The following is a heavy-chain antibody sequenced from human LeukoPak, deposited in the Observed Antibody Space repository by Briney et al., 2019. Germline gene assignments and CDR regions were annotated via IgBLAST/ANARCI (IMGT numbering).Heavy chain of an antibody. Sequence: SETLSLTCAVYGGSFSGYYWSWIRQPPGKGLEWIGEINHSGSTNYNPSLKSRVTISVDTSKNQFSLKLSSVTAADTALYYCARGLGLRSSGHRALDVWDKGTTVTVSS. D-gene: IGHD2-15*01. CDR1: GGSFSGYY. J-gene: IGHJ6*04. CDR2: INHSGST. CDR3: ARGLGLRSSGHRALDV. V-gene: IGHV4-34*01.